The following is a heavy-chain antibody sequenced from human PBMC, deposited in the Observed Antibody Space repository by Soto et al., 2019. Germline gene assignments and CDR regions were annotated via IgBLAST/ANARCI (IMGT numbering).Heavy chain of an antibody. V-gene: IGHV4-34*01. CDR2: INQNGNT. CDR1: GGSFSGYY. D-gene: IGHD3-9*01. J-gene: IGHJ3*02. Sequence: QVQLQQWGAGLLKPSETLSLTCAVYGGSFSGYYWSWIRQSPGKGLEWIGEINQNGNTNYNPSLKSRVTISIDTSKKQFSLKLSSVTAADTAVYYCATGRNPLRYFDWLLNDAFDMWGQGTMVTVSS. CDR3: ATGRNPLRYFDWLLNDAFDM.